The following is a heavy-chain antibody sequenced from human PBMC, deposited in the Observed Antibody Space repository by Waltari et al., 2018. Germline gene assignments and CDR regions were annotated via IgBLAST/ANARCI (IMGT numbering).Heavy chain of an antibody. Sequence: QVQLVESGGGVVQPGRSLRLSCAASGFTFSRYAMHWVRQAPGKGLEWVAVISYDGSKKYYADSVKGRFTISRDNSKNTLYLQMNSLRAEDTAVYYCARDLAERQPSLDYWGQGTLVTVSS. CDR1: GFTFSRYA. CDR3: ARDLAERQPSLDY. J-gene: IGHJ4*02. D-gene: IGHD3-16*01. V-gene: IGHV3-30-3*01. CDR2: ISYDGSKK.